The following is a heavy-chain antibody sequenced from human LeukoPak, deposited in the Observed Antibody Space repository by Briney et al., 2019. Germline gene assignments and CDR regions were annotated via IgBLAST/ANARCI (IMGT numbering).Heavy chain of an antibody. CDR1: GYTFTGYY. CDR2: IIPIFGTA. CDR3: ARESVGSYDY. V-gene: IGHV1-69*13. J-gene: IGHJ4*02. D-gene: IGHD1-26*01. Sequence: EASVTVSCTASGYTFTGYYMHWVRQAPGQGLEWMGGIIPIFGTANYAQKFQGRVTITADESTSTAYMELSSLRSEDTAVYYCARESVGSYDYWGQGTLVTVSS.